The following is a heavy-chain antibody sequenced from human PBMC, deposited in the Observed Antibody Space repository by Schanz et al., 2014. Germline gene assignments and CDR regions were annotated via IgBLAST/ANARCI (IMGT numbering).Heavy chain of an antibody. D-gene: IGHD6-19*01. CDR2: IIPSLGLA. Sequence: QVQLVQSGAEVKKPGASVGVSCKSSGGTFSSYAISWVRQAPGQGLEWMGRIIPSLGLAKYEQKFQDKVTITADTSTTTAYMELSSLRSEDTAVYYCARLGTGMAVAGSVIDSYYYYMDVWGEGTTXTVSS. V-gene: IGHV1-69*04. CDR3: ARLGTGMAVAGSVIDSYYYYMDV. CDR1: GGTFSSYA. J-gene: IGHJ6*03.